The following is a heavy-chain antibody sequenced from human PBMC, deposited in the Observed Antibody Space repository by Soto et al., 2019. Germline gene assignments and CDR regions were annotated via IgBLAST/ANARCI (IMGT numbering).Heavy chain of an antibody. V-gene: IGHV1-18*01. CDR2: ISAYNGNT. CDR1: GYTFTSYG. D-gene: IGHD5-12*01. J-gene: IGHJ6*02. Sequence: QVQLVQSGAEVKKPGASVKVSCKASGYTFTSYGISWVRQAPGQGLEWMGWISAYNGNTNYAQKLQGRVTMTTETSPSTAYMELRSLRSDDTAVYYSARAGYSGYDGVAYYYGMDVWGQGTTVTVSS. CDR3: ARAGYSGYDGVAYYYGMDV.